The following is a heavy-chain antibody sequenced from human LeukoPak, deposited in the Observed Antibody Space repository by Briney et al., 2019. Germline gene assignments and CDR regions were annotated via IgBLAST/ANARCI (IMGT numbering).Heavy chain of an antibody. J-gene: IGHJ3*02. V-gene: IGHV3-23*01. Sequence: QTGGSLRLSCAASGFTFSSYGMSWVRQAPGKGLEWVSGISGSGGSTYYADSVKGRFTISRDNSKNTLYLQMNSLRAEDTAVYYCAKGDQFPLGYCTNGCRGDAFDIWGQGTMVTVSS. CDR2: ISGSGGST. D-gene: IGHD2-8*01. CDR3: AKGDQFPLGYCTNGCRGDAFDI. CDR1: GFTFSSYG.